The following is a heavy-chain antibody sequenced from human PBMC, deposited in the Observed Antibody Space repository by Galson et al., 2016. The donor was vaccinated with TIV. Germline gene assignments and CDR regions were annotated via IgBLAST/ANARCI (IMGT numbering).Heavy chain of an antibody. CDR2: INTDGSTT. J-gene: IGHJ4*02. CDR3: SRPSHYYDIGSFYPLDF. Sequence: SLRLSCAASGFTFSTYWMHWVRQAPGKGLVWVSRINTDGSTTNYADSVKGRFTISRDNAKNTLYLQMNGLSAEDTGVYYCSRPSHYYDIGSFYPLDFWGQGTLVTVSS. CDR1: GFTFSTYW. D-gene: IGHD3-22*01. V-gene: IGHV3-74*01.